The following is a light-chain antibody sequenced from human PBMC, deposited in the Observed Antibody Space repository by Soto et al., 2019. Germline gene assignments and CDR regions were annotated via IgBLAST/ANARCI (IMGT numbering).Light chain of an antibody. J-gene: IGKJ5*01. V-gene: IGKV1-12*01. Sequence: DVQLPQSLASRSASXXDRVXMTSRASQVSYSWIDGDQQKPGRAPKXXIDAASYLQSWVPVRFSGSGSGTDFMLSSNSLQPAAVATYYCPQLARDPRTFGPGTRLEIK. CDR3: PQLARDPRT. CDR1: QVSYSW. CDR2: AAS.